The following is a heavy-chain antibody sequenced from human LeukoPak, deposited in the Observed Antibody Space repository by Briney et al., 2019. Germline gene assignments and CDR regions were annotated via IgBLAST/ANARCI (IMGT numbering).Heavy chain of an antibody. CDR3: ARVGGYCSSTSCHYYFDY. J-gene: IGHJ4*02. CDR2: ISSSSSYI. V-gene: IGHV3-21*01. CDR1: GFTFSSYS. Sequence: PGGSLRLSCAASGFTFSSYSMNWVRQAPGKGLEWVSSISSSSSYIYYADSVKGRFTISRDNAKNSLYLQMNSLRAEDTAVYYCARVGGYCSSTSCHYYFDYWGQGTLVTVSS. D-gene: IGHD2-2*01.